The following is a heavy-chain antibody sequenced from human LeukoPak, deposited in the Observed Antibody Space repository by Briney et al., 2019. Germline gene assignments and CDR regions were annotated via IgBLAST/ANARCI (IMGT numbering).Heavy chain of an antibody. D-gene: IGHD3-16*02. J-gene: IGHJ4*02. CDR2: IYYSGST. Sequence: SETLSLTCTVSGGSISSYYWSWIRQPPGKGLEWIGYIYYSGSTNYNPSLKSRVTISVDTSKNQFSLKLSSVTAADTAVYYCARLRADDYDYVWGSYPFDYWGQGTLVTVSS. V-gene: IGHV4-59*08. CDR3: ARLRADDYDYVWGSYPFDY. CDR1: GGSISSYY.